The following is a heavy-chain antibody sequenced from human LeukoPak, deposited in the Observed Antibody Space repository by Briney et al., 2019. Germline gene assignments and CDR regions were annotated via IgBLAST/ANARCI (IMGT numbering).Heavy chain of an antibody. CDR1: GFTFSSYS. CDR2: ISSSSSTI. Sequence: PGGSLRLSCAASGFTFSSYSMNWVRQAPGKGLEWVSYISSSSSTIYYADSVKGRFTISRDNAKNSLYLQMNNLRAEDTAVYYCAALGLGPSRGAFDIWGQGTMVTVSS. CDR3: AALGLGPSRGAFDI. V-gene: IGHV3-48*01. D-gene: IGHD7-27*01. J-gene: IGHJ3*02.